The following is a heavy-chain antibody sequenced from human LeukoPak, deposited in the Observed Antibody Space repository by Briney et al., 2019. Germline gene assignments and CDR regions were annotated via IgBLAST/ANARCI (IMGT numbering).Heavy chain of an antibody. CDR3: AKVPQAAADRKPEAKQPTPFDP. Sequence: GGSLRLSCAASGFTFSSYGMHWVRQAPGKGLEWVAFIRYDGSNKYYADSVKGRFTISRDNSKNTLYLQMNSLRAEDTAVYYCAKVPQAAADRKPEAKQPTPFDPWGQGTLVTVSS. J-gene: IGHJ5*02. CDR2: IRYDGSNK. D-gene: IGHD6-13*01. V-gene: IGHV3-30*02. CDR1: GFTFSSYG.